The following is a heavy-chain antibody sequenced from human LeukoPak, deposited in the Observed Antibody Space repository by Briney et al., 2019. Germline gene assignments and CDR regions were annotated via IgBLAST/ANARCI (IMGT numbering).Heavy chain of an antibody. D-gene: IGHD2-15*01. V-gene: IGHV1-46*01. J-gene: IGHJ4*02. CDR2: INPSGGST. Sequence: ASVKVSCKASGYTFTSYYMHWVRQAPGQGLEWMGIINPSGGSTSYAQKFQGRVTKTRDTSTSTVYMELSSLRSEDTAVYYCARVPPICSGGSCYSGDYFDYWGQGTLVTVSS. CDR3: ARVPPICSGGSCYSGDYFDY. CDR1: GYTFTSYY.